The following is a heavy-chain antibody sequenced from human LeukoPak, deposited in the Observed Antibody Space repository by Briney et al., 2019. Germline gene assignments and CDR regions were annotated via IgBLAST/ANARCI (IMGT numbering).Heavy chain of an antibody. D-gene: IGHD3-10*01. CDR1: GFTLSTYG. Sequence: GGSLRLSCAVSGFTLSTYGMSWVRQAPGKGLEWVSAISHSGDRTYYADSVKGRFTISRDNSKNILYLQMNGLRAEDTALYYCAKVVGIWIGEMFDAFDVWGHGTMVAVSS. CDR2: ISHSGDRT. CDR3: AKVVGIWIGEMFDAFDV. J-gene: IGHJ3*01. V-gene: IGHV3-23*01.